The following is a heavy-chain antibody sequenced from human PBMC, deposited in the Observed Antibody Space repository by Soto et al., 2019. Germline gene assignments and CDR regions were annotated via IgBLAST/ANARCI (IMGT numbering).Heavy chain of an antibody. CDR2: IHYTGSP. CDR3: PALGVYEPLTGLNWFDP. V-gene: IGHV4-39*02. Sequence: SETLSLTXTVSGGSISSSSSYWAFIRQPPGRGLEWIGTIHYTGSPYYNPSFNSRVTIATDTSRNRFSLTLTSVTAADTATYYCPALGVYEPLTGLNWFDPWGQGTQVTVSS. CDR1: GGSISSSSSY. D-gene: IGHD4-17*01. J-gene: IGHJ5*02.